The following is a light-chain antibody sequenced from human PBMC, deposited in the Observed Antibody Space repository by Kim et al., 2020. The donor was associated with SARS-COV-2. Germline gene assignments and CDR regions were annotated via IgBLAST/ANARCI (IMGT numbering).Light chain of an antibody. CDR3: QQRSNWYT. V-gene: IGKV3-11*01. CDR1: QSLVTS. Sequence: LSFPPGQRAPLSRTASQSLVTSLAWYQQIPGQAPRLLIYGASKRATGIPARFSGSGSGTDFTLTISSLEPEDFAVYYCQQRSNWYTFGRGTKLEI. J-gene: IGKJ2*01. CDR2: GAS.